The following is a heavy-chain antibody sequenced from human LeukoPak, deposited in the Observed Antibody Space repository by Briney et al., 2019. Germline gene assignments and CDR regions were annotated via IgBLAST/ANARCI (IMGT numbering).Heavy chain of an antibody. Sequence: GGSLRLSCAASGFTLSSYWMSWVRQAPGKGLEWVANIKQDGSAIYYVDSVKGRFTISRDNAKNSLYLEMNSLRAEDTAVYYCARCGVGVAAAAANCWGQGTLLTVSS. J-gene: IGHJ4*02. V-gene: IGHV3-7*01. CDR3: ARCGVGVAAAAANC. CDR2: IKQDGSAI. D-gene: IGHD6-13*01. CDR1: GFTLSSYW.